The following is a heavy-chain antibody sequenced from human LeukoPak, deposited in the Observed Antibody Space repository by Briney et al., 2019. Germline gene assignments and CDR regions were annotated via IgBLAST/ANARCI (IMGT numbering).Heavy chain of an antibody. Sequence: ASVKVSCKASGYTFTSYAFHWVRQAPGQRLEWMGWINAGNGDTKYSQKFQGRVTISRDTPARTAYMELSSLRSEDTAVYYCARGPIVVVPAATYYYGMDVWGQGTTVTVSS. CDR3: ARGPIVVVPAATYYYGMDV. V-gene: IGHV1-3*01. D-gene: IGHD2-2*01. CDR1: GYTFTSYA. CDR2: INAGNGDT. J-gene: IGHJ6*02.